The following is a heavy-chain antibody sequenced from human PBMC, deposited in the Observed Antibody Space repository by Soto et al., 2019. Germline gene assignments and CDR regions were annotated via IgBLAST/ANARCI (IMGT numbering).Heavy chain of an antibody. CDR3: ARDTQTRGSDY. CDR2: IKVDGSEK. D-gene: IGHD3-10*01. V-gene: IGHV3-7*03. Sequence: EVQLVESGGNLVQPGGSLRLSCAASGFSFSTFWMTWVRQAPGKGLEWVANIKVDGSEKYYVDSVKGRFTISRDNAKKSLYLQMDSLRVEDTALYFCARDTQTRGSDYWGQGTLVIVSS. CDR1: GFSFSTFW. J-gene: IGHJ4*02.